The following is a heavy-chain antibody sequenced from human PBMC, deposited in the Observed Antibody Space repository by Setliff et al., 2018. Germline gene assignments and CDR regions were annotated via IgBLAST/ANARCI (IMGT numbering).Heavy chain of an antibody. CDR2: IIPIFGTA. CDR1: GDTFSSYA. V-gene: IGHV1-69*13. Sequence: VASVKVSCKASGDTFSSYAITWVRQAPGQGLEWMGGIIPIFGTAKYAQKFQGRVTITADQSTRTAYMELSSLRSEDTAVYYCAIPSSGNFYFDYWGQGTLVTVSS. D-gene: IGHD1-26*01. CDR3: AIPSSGNFYFDY. J-gene: IGHJ4*02.